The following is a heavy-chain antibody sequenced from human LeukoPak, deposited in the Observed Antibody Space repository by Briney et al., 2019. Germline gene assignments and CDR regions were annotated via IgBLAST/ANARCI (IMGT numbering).Heavy chain of an antibody. D-gene: IGHD1-1*01. CDR1: GGTFSSYA. V-gene: IGHV1-69*06. Sequence: ASVKVSCKASGGTFSSYAVSWVRLTPGQGLEWLGGIIPVFGTTTYAQKFQAKVTMTADKSTNTAYLEISSLTSDDTAVYYCAREGPQSNWRGDYFDYWGQGTPITVSS. CDR3: AREGPQSNWRGDYFDY. J-gene: IGHJ4*02. CDR2: IIPVFGTT.